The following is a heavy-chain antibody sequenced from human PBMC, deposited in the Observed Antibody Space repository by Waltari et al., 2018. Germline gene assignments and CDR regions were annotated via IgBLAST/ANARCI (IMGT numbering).Heavy chain of an antibody. D-gene: IGHD2-15*01. CDR1: GYTFTGYY. V-gene: IGHV1-2*06. J-gene: IGHJ4*02. CDR2: INPNSCGT. Sequence: QVQLVQSGAEVKKPGASVKVSCKASGYTFTGYYMHWVRQAPGQGLEWMGRINPNSCGTNYAQKFQGRVTMTRDTSISTAYMELSRLRSDDTAVYYCASVEVVAATPFDYWGQGTLVTVSS. CDR3: ASVEVVAATPFDY.